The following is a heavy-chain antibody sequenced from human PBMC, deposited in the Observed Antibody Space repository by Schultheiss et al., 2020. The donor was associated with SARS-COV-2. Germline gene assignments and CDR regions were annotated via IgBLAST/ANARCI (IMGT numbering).Heavy chain of an antibody. V-gene: IGHV3-66*03. J-gene: IGHJ4*02. Sequence: GGSLRLSCAASGFTVSSNYMSWVRQAPGKGLEWVSVIYSCGSTYYADSVKGRFTISRDNSKNTLYLQMNSLRAEDTAVYYCARGSWVAVAGGRLDYWGQGTLVTLL. CDR3: ARGSWVAVAGGRLDY. D-gene: IGHD6-19*01. CDR1: GFTVSSNY. CDR2: IYSCGST.